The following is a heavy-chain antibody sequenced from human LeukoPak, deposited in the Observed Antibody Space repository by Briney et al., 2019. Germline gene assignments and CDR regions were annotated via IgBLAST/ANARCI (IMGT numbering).Heavy chain of an antibody. D-gene: IGHD6-19*01. J-gene: IGHJ4*02. V-gene: IGHV3-74*01. CDR3: ARAPGWIDY. CDR2: ISSDGNSI. CDR1: GFIFSNYW. Sequence: PGGSLRLSCAASGFIFSNYWMHWVRQAPGKGLVWVSRISSDGNSISYADSVKGRFTISRDNAKNTLYLQMNSLRAEDTAVYYCARAPGWIDYWGQGTLVTVSS.